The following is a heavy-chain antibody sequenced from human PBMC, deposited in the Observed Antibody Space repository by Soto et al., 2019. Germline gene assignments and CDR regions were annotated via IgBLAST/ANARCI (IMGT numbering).Heavy chain of an antibody. J-gene: IGHJ5*02. CDR2: ISYDGSNK. CDR3: AVGYCSSTSCYRGNWFDP. CDR1: GFTFSSYG. V-gene: IGHV3-30*03. Sequence: PGGSLRLSCAASGFTFSSYGMHWVRQAPGKGLEWVAVISYDGSNKYYADSVKGRFTISRDNSKNTLYLQMNSLRAEDTAVYYCAVGYCSSTSCYRGNWFDPWGQGTLVTVSS. D-gene: IGHD2-2*01.